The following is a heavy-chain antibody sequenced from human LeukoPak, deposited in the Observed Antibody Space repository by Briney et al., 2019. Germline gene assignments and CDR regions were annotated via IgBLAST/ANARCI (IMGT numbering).Heavy chain of an antibody. CDR3: TRGRSSSWYVDY. V-gene: IGHV3-49*03. CDR1: GFTFGDYA. D-gene: IGHD6-13*01. Sequence: GGSLGLSXTASGFTFGDYAMSWLRQAPGKGLEWVGFIRSKAYGGTTEYAASVKGRFTISRDDSKSIAYLQMNSLKTEDTAVYYCTRGRSSSWYVDYWGQGTLVTVSS. CDR2: IRSKAYGGTT. J-gene: IGHJ4*02.